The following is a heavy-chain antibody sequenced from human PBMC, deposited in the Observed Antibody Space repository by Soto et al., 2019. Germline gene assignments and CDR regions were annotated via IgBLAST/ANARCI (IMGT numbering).Heavy chain of an antibody. D-gene: IGHD2-15*01. Sequence: EVQMLESGGGLVQPGGSLRLSCAASGFTFSNHAMSWVRQAPGKGLEWVSGISGDGAETNYADSVKGRFTISRDNSKNTVYLQMDSLRAEDSAVYYCAKGLLHCIGGNCYWGQGTLVTVSS. CDR1: GFTFSNHA. J-gene: IGHJ4*02. CDR2: ISGDGAET. CDR3: AKGLLHCIGGNCY. V-gene: IGHV3-23*01.